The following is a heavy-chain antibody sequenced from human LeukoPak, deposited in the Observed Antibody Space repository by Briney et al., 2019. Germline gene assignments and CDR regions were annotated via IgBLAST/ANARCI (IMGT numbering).Heavy chain of an antibody. J-gene: IGHJ4*02. CDR2: ISYDGSNK. CDR3: ARDLDILTGSPTWVDY. D-gene: IGHD3-9*01. V-gene: IGHV3-30-3*01. Sequence: PGGSLRLSCAASGFTFSSYAMHWVRQAPGKGLEWVAVISYDGSNKYYADSVKGRFTISRDNAKNSLYLQMNSLRAEDTAVYYCARDLDILTGSPTWVDYWGQGTLVTVSS. CDR1: GFTFSSYA.